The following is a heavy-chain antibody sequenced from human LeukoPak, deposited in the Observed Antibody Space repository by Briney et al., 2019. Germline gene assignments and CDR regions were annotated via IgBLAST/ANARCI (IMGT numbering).Heavy chain of an antibody. V-gene: IGHV3-23*01. CDR2: ISGGDNNT. Sequence: PGGSLRLSCAASGFAFNSYAMSWVRQAPGKGLKWVSTISGGDNNTYYADSVKGRSTISRDNSKNTVYLQVNSLRAEDTAVYYCAKSPYDHWGQGTLVTVSS. J-gene: IGHJ4*02. CDR1: GFAFNSYA. CDR3: AKSPYDH.